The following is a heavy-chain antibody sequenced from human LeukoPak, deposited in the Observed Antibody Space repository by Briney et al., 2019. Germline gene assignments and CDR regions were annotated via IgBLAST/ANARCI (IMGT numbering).Heavy chain of an antibody. V-gene: IGHV1-2*02. J-gene: IGHJ5*02. D-gene: IGHD3-10*01. CDR1: GYTFTGYY. Sequence: GASVTVSFKASGYTFTGYYMHWVQQAPGQGLEWMGWINPNSGGTNYAQKFQGRVTMTRDTSISTAYMELSRLRSDDTAVYYCARDSITMVRGVRYWFDPWGQGTLVTVSS. CDR3: ARDSITMVRGVRYWFDP. CDR2: INPNSGGT.